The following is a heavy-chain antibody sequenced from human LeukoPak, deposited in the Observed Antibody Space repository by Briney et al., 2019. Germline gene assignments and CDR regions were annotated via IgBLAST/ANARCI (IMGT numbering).Heavy chain of an antibody. D-gene: IGHD2-15*01. CDR3: ARDRYCSGA. V-gene: IGHV3-7*01. CDR1: GFTFSSYA. Sequence: PGGSLRLSCAASGFTFSSYAMSWVRQAPGKGLEWVANIKEDGSEKHYVDSVKGRFTISRDNAKNSLYLQMNSLRAEDTAVYYCARDRYCSGAWGQGTLVTVSS. CDR2: IKEDGSEK. J-gene: IGHJ4*02.